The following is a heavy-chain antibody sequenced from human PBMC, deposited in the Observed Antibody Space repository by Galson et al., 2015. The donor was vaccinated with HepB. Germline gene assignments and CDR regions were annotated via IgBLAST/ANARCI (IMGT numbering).Heavy chain of an antibody. CDR2: IKSKTDGGTT. J-gene: IGHJ3*02. V-gene: IGHV3-15*01. D-gene: IGHD2-21*02. Sequence: SLRLSCAASGFTFSNAWMSWVRQAPGKGLEWVGRIKSKTDGGTTDYAAPVKGRFTISRDDSKNTLYLQMNSLKTEDTAVYYCTTDHIYCGGDCYTFEDAFDIWGQGTMVTVSS. CDR1: GFTFSNAW. CDR3: TTDHIYCGGDCYTFEDAFDI.